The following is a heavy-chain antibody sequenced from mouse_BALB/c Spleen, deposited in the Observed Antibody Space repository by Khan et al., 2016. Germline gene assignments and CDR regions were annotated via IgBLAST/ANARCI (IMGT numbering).Heavy chain of an antibody. CDR3: AYRCYFDY. V-gene: IGHV9-3*02. CDR2: INTNTGEP. Sequence: QIQLVQSGPELKKPGETVKISCKASGYTFTNYGMNWVKQAPGKGLKWMGWINTNTGEPTYAEEFKGRFAFSLETSASTAYLQINNLKNEDTATYFCAYRCYFDYWGQGTTLTVSS. D-gene: IGHD2-14*01. J-gene: IGHJ2*01. CDR1: GYTFTNYG.